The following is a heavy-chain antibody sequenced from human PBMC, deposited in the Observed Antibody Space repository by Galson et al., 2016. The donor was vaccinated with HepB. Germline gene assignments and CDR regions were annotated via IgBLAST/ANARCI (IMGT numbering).Heavy chain of an antibody. V-gene: IGHV3-23*01. CDR2: IAGIGGGI. D-gene: IGHD3-10*01. Sequence: SLRLSCAASGFTFTFYAMTWVRQAPGKGLEWLSSIAGIGGGIYYADSVKGRFAISRDNSTNTRYLEMNNLRAEDTAVYYCAKYSGWGTRNFDYWGQGTLVTVSS. CDR1: GFTFTFYA. J-gene: IGHJ4*02. CDR3: AKYSGWGTRNFDY.